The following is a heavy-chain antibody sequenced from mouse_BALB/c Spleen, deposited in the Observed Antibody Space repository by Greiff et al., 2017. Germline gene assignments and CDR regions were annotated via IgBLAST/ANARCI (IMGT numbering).Heavy chain of an antibody. V-gene: IGHV4-1*02. D-gene: IGHD3-1*01. CDR1: GFDFSRYW. Sequence: EVKLLESGGGLVQPGGSLKLSCAASGFDFSRYWMSWVRQAPGKGLEWIGEINPDSSTINYTPSLKDKFIISRDNAKNTLYLQMSKVRSEDTALYYCARPTARATWYFDYWGQGTTLTVSS. CDR2: INPDSSTI. CDR3: ARPTARATWYFDY. J-gene: IGHJ2*01.